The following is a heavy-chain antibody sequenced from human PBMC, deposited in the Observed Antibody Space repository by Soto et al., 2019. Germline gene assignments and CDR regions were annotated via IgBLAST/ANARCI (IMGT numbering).Heavy chain of an antibody. D-gene: IGHD5-18*01. CDR2: IKSDGSGT. CDR3: ARGDVDRYDRHGYLRRH. V-gene: IGHV3-74*01. CDR1: GFTFSSYW. Sequence: EVQLVESGGSLVQPGESLTLSCAASGFTFSSYWMHWVRQAPGKGLVWVSRIKSDGSGTYYADSVKGRLTISRDNAKHTLYLHLNSLRVDDTAVYFCARGDVDRYDRHGYLRRHWGPGTLVTVSS. J-gene: IGHJ4*02.